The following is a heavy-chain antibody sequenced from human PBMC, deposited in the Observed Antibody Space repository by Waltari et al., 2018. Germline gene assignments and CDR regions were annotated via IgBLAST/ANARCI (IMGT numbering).Heavy chain of an antibody. J-gene: IGHJ3*02. CDR1: GYPFTSYD. CDR3: ARTPRYYDILTGYYNDAFDI. Sequence: QVQLVQSGAEVKKLGASVKVSCKASGYPFTSYDINWVRQATGQGLEWMGWMNPNSGNTGYAQKFQGRVTMTRNTSISTAYMELSSLRSEDTAVYYCARTPRYYDILTGYYNDAFDIWGQGTMVTVSS. V-gene: IGHV1-8*01. CDR2: MNPNSGNT. D-gene: IGHD3-9*01.